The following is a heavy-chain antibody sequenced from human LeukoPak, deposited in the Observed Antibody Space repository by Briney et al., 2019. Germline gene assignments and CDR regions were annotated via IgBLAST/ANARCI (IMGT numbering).Heavy chain of an antibody. J-gene: IGHJ5*02. CDR2: TYTGGNS. V-gene: IGHV3-53*05. D-gene: IGHD2-2*01. Sequence: GGSLRLSCEASGFTFSSTHMVWVRQAPGKGLEWVSVTYTGGNSYYADSVKGRFTISRDNSKNTLYLQMNSLRAEDTAVYYCASRDIVVVPAAMRGPNWFDPWGQGTLVTVSS. CDR1: GFTFSSTH. CDR3: ASRDIVVVPAAMRGPNWFDP.